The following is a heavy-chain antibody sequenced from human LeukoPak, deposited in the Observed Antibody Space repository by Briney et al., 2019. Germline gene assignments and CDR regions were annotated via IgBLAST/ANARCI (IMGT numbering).Heavy chain of an antibody. CDR1: GFTFSSYG. CDR2: IWYDGSNK. D-gene: IGHD2-21*02. CDR3: ASGRGDGDPKPFDY. V-gene: IGHV3-33*01. Sequence: GGSLRLSCAASGFTFSSYGMHWVRQAPGKGLEWVAVIWYDGSNKYYADSVKGRFTISRDNSKNTLYLQMNSLRAEDTAVYYCASGRGDGDPKPFDYWGQGTLVTVSS. J-gene: IGHJ4*02.